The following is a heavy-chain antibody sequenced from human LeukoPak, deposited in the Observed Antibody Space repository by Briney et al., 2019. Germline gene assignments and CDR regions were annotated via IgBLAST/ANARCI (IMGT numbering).Heavy chain of an antibody. CDR2: INSDGSST. Sequence: GLVWVXRINSDGSSTSYADSVKGRFTISRDNAKNTLYLQMNSLRAEDTAVYYCARDYGDYPFYAFDIWGQGTMVTVSS. V-gene: IGHV3-74*01. D-gene: IGHD4-17*01. J-gene: IGHJ3*02. CDR3: ARDYGDYPFYAFDI.